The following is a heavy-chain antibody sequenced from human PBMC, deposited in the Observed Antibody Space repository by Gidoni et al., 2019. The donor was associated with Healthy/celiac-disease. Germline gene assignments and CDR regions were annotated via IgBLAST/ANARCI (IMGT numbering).Heavy chain of an antibody. D-gene: IGHD3-22*01. Sequence: QVQLVESGGGVVQPGRSLRLSCAASGFTFSSYGMHWVRQAPGQGLEWVSVISYDGSNKYYADSVKGRFTISRDNSKNTLYLQMNSLRAEDTSVYYCAKDYYYYDSSGYPYYFDYWGQGTLVTVSS. V-gene: IGHV3-30*18. CDR1: GFTFSSYG. CDR2: ISYDGSNK. J-gene: IGHJ4*02. CDR3: AKDYYYYDSSGYPYYFDY.